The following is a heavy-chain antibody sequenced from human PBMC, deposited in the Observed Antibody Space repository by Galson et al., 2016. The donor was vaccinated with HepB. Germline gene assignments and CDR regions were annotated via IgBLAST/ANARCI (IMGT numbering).Heavy chain of an antibody. CDR1: AFTFRSFW. CDR3: ARDRGYSGWADFDY. CDR2: IKQDGTET. D-gene: IGHD6-19*01. J-gene: IGHJ4*02. Sequence: SLRLSCAASAFTFRSFWMSWVRQAPGKGLEWVANIKQDGTETYYMDSVKGRFTISRDNAKNSLYLQMNSLRADDTAVYYCARDRGYSGWADFDYWGQGTLVTVSS. V-gene: IGHV3-7*03.